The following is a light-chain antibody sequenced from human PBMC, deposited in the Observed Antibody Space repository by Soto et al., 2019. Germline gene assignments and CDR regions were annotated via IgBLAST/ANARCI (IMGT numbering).Light chain of an antibody. CDR3: AAWDDSLSAWV. J-gene: IGLJ3*02. CDR2: RNN. Sequence: QSVLTQPPSASGTPGQRVTISCSGSSSNIGTNNVHWFQQFPGTAPNLLIYRNNRRPSGVPDRFSGSKSGTSDSLAISGLRSEDEADYYCAAWDDSLSAWVFGGGTKVTVL. CDR1: SSNIGTNN. V-gene: IGLV1-47*01.